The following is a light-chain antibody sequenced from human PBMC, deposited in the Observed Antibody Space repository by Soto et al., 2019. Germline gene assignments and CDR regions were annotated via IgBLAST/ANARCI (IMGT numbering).Light chain of an antibody. V-gene: IGKV1-6*01. CDR3: LQDYNYPL. CDR1: QGIRND. J-gene: IGKJ4*01. CDR2: AAS. Sequence: AIPMTQSPSSLSASVGDRVTITCRASQGIRNDLGWYQQKPGKAPKLLIYAASILQSGVPSRFSGSGSGTDFTLTISSLQPEDFATYYCLQDYNYPLFGGGTKVEIK.